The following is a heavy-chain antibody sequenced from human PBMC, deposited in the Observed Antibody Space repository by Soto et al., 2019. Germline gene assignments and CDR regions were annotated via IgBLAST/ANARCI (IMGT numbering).Heavy chain of an antibody. CDR2: ISSSSSYI. Sequence: GSLRLSCAASGFTFSSYSMNWVRQAPGKGLEWVSSISSSSSYIYYADSVKGRFTISRDNAKNPLYLQMNSLRAEDTAVYYCARSSQLNLNNWFDPWGQGTLVTVSS. CDR3: ARSSQLNLNNWFDP. D-gene: IGHD2-2*01. V-gene: IGHV3-21*01. J-gene: IGHJ5*02. CDR1: GFTFSSYS.